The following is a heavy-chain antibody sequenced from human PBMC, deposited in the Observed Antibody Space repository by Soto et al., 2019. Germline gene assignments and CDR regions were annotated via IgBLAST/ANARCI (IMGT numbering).Heavy chain of an antibody. CDR1: GFTFSSYA. CDR3: ARDPYCSSTSCYDNWFDP. D-gene: IGHD2-2*01. V-gene: IGHV3-30-3*01. Sequence: GGSLRLSCAASGFTFSSYAMHWVRQAPGKGLEWVAVISYDGSNKYYADSVKGRFTISRDNSKNTLYLQMNSLRAEDTAVYYCARDPYCSSTSCYDNWFDPWGQGPLVTVPS. J-gene: IGHJ5*02. CDR2: ISYDGSNK.